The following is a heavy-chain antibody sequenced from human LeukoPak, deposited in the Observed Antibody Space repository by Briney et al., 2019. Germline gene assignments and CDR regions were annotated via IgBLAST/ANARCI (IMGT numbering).Heavy chain of an antibody. V-gene: IGHV1-24*01. J-gene: IGHJ1*01. Sequence: ASVKVSCKVSGYTLTELSMHWVRQAPGKGLEWVGGFDPEDGETIYAQKFQGRVTMTEDTSTDTAYMELSSLRSEDTAVYYCATGGWELPSALYFQHWGQGTLVTVSS. CDR1: GYTLTELS. D-gene: IGHD1-26*01. CDR2: FDPEDGET. CDR3: ATGGWELPSALYFQH.